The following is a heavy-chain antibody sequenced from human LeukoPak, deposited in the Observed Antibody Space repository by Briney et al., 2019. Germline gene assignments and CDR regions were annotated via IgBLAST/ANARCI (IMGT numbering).Heavy chain of an antibody. CDR1: GYTFTSYG. J-gene: IGHJ5*02. D-gene: IGHD3-3*01. CDR3: ARVHVLRFLEWLSSRFDP. V-gene: IGHV1-18*01. CDR2: IGAYSGNT. Sequence: ASVKVSCKASGYTFTSYGISWVRQAPAPGHGWKGLIGAYSGNTNYAQKLQGRVTMTTDTSTSTAYMELRSLRSDDTAVYYCARVHVLRFLEWLSSRFDPWGQGTLVTVSS.